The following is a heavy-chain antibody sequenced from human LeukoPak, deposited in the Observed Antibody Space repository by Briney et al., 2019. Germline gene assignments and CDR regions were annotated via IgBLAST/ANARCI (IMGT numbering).Heavy chain of an antibody. J-gene: IGHJ4*02. V-gene: IGHV4-30-4*01. CDR2: ISHSGRT. D-gene: IGHD6-13*01. CDR1: GGSVSSGDYY. Sequence: SETLSLTCTVSGGSVSSGDYYWSWIRQTPGKGLEWLGYISHSGRTDYNPSLKSRVTISVDTSKNQFSLKPSSVTAADTAVYYCARLSSSWGPLDYWGQGTLVTVSS. CDR3: ARLSSSWGPLDY.